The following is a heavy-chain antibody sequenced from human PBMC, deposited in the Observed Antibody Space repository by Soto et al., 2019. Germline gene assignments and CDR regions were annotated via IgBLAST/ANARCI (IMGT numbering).Heavy chain of an antibody. CDR2: INRGGNNT. D-gene: IGHD7-27*01. V-gene: IGHV3-23*05. J-gene: IGHJ4*02. CDR3: ARNWGSCDY. Sequence: GSLRLSCAASGFTFDSYAMNWVRQAPGKGLEWVSTINRGGNNTYYTDSVKGRLTISRDNSKNTLYLQMNSLRAEDTAVYYCARNWGSCDYWGQGTLVTVSS. CDR1: GFTFDSYA.